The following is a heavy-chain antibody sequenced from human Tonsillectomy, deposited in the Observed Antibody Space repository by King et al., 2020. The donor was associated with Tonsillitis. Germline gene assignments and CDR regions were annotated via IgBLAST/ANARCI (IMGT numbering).Heavy chain of an antibody. CDR3: ARTPGYSGGWIDY. CDR1: GGSFSGYY. CDR2: INHSGST. J-gene: IGHJ4*02. V-gene: IGHV4-34*01. D-gene: IGHD6-19*01. Sequence: VQLQQWGAGLMKPSETLSLTCAVYGGSFSGYYWSWIRQPPGKGLEWIGEINHSGSTNYNPSLKSRVTISVDTSKNQFSLKLSSVTAANTAVYYCARTPGYSGGWIDYWGKGTLVTVSS.